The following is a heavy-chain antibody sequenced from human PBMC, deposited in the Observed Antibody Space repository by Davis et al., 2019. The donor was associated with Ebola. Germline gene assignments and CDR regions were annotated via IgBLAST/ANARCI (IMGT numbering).Heavy chain of an antibody. CDR2: IYYSGST. D-gene: IGHD3-10*01. Sequence: MPSETLSLTCTVSGGSISSSSYYWGWIRQPPGKGLEWIGSIYYSGSTYYHPSLKSRVTISVDTSKNQFSLKLSSVTAADTAVYYCARNFAVITMVQGVISEFDYWGQGTLVTVSS. CDR1: GGSISSSSYY. J-gene: IGHJ4*02. CDR3: ARNFAVITMVQGVISEFDY. V-gene: IGHV4-39*01.